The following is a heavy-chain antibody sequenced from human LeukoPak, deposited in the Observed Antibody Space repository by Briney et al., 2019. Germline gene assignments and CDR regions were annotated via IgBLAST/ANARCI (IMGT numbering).Heavy chain of an antibody. CDR3: ARDFFPIVDSSWYEIGY. V-gene: IGHV3-30*03. Sequence: GGSLRLSCAASGFTFSSYGMHWVRQAPGKGLEWVAVISYDGSNKYYADSVKGRFTISRDNSKNTLYLQMNSLRAEDTAVYYCARDFFPIVDSSWYEIGYWGQGTLVTVSS. J-gene: IGHJ4*02. D-gene: IGHD6-13*01. CDR1: GFTFSSYG. CDR2: ISYDGSNK.